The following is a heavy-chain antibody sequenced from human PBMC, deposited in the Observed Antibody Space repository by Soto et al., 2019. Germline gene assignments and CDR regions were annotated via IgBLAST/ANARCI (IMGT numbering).Heavy chain of an antibody. D-gene: IGHD1-26*01. V-gene: IGHV1-3*01. CDR2: INAGNGNT. J-gene: IGHJ4*02. CDR3: ASGSGTYSPDY. CDR1: GYTFTRNT. Sequence: QVQLVQSGAEVKKPGASVKVSCKASGYTFTRNTIHWVRQAPGQRLEWMGWINAGNGNTKYSQKFQGRITITRDTSASTVYMELSSLRSEDTAVYYCASGSGTYSPDYWGQGSLVTVSS.